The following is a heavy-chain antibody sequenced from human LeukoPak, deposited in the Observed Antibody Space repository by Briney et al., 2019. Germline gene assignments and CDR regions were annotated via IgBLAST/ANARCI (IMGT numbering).Heavy chain of an antibody. CDR1: GFTFSTYW. D-gene: IGHD3-10*01. J-gene: IGHJ3*02. V-gene: IGHV3-74*01. CDR3: ARVLVGGAFDI. Sequence: GGSLRLSCAVSGFTFSTYWMHWVRQAPGKGLVWVSLINIDGSSTSYADSVRGRFTISRDNAKNTLYLQMNSLRAEDTAVYYCARVLVGGAFDIWGQGTRVTVSS. CDR2: INIDGSST.